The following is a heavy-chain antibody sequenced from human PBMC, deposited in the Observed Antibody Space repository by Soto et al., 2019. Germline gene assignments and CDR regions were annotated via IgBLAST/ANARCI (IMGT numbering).Heavy chain of an antibody. D-gene: IGHD6-19*01. V-gene: IGHV1-2*04. J-gene: IGHJ4*02. CDR1: GYTFTGYY. Sequence: ASVKVSCKASGYTFTGYYIHWVRQAPGQGLEWMGWINPNSGGTNYAQKFQGWVTMTRDTSISTAYMELSRLRSDDTAVYYCAREIAVAGNDFDYWGQGTLVTVSS. CDR3: AREIAVAGNDFDY. CDR2: INPNSGGT.